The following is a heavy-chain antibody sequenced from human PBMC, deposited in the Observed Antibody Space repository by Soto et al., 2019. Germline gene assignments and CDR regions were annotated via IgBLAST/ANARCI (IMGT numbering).Heavy chain of an antibody. D-gene: IGHD3-22*01. V-gene: IGHV1-46*01. CDR3: GREYFDSRGTPPGD. Sequence: AASVKVSCKTSGYTFTHYYMHWVRLAPGQGLEWMGVINPGGGYTTYAQKFQGRVTMTRDTSTSTVYMELSSLKSEDTAVYYCGREYFDSRGTPPGDWGQGTLVTAPQ. CDR1: GYTFTHYY. J-gene: IGHJ4*02. CDR2: INPGGGYT.